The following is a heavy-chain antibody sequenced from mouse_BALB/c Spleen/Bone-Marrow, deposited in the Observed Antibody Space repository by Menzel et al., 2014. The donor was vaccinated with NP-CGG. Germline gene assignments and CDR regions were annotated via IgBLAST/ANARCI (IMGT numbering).Heavy chain of an antibody. D-gene: IGHD3-3*01. Sequence: QVQLKDSGAELARPGASVKMSCKASGYTFTSYPMNWVKQRPGQGLEWIGYINPSSGYSNYNQKFKDKATLTADKSSSTAYMQLSSLTSEDSAVYYCTRRAAYYFDYWGQGTTLTVSS. CDR3: TRRAAYYFDY. CDR1: GYTFTSYP. CDR2: INPSSGYS. V-gene: IGHV1-4*01. J-gene: IGHJ2*01.